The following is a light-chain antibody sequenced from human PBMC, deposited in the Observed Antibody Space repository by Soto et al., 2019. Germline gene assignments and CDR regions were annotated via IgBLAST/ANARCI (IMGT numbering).Light chain of an antibody. CDR1: QSVRSSY. CDR3: QQYGASPLT. Sequence: EVVLTQSPGTLSLSPGERATLSCRASQSVRSSYLAWYQQKAGQAPRLLIYGASSRATGIPDRFSGSGSGTDFTLTINRLAPEDFAVYYCQQYGASPLTFGGGTKVEIK. V-gene: IGKV3-20*01. J-gene: IGKJ4*01. CDR2: GAS.